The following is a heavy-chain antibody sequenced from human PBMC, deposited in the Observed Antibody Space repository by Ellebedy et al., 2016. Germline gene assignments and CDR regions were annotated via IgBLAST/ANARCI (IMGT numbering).Heavy chain of an antibody. CDR2: ISSSSSYI. J-gene: IGHJ6*03. D-gene: IGHD3-10*01. CDR3: ARGGGLIRYYYYYMDV. V-gene: IGHV3-21*01. Sequence: GESLKISXAASGFTFDDYAMHWVRQAPGKGLEWVSSISSSSSYIYYADSVKGRFTISRDNAKNSLYLQMNSLRAEDTAVYYCARGGGLIRYYYYYMDVWGKGTTVTVSS. CDR1: GFTFDDYA.